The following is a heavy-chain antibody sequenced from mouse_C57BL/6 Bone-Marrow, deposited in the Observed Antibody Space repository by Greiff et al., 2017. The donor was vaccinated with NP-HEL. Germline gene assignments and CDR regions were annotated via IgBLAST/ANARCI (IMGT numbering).Heavy chain of an antibody. V-gene: IGHV3-6*01. CDR1: GYSITSGYY. CDR2: ISYDGSN. D-gene: IGHD1-1*02. CDR3: AREGGGRFDY. Sequence: DVQLQESGPGLVKPSQSLSLTCSVTGYSITSGYYWNWIRQFPGNKLEWMGYISYDGSNNYNPSLKNRISITRDTSKNQFFLKLNSVTTEDTATYYCAREGGGRFDYWGQGTTLTVSS. J-gene: IGHJ2*01.